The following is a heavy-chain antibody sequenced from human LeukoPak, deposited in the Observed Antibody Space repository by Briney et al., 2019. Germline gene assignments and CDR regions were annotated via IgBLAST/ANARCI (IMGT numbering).Heavy chain of an antibody. CDR1: GGTFGSYA. CDR3: ARFPGSGWYVDWFDP. V-gene: IGHV1-69*13. CDR2: IIPIFGTA. J-gene: IGHJ5*02. D-gene: IGHD6-19*01. Sequence: ASVKVSCKASGGTFGSYAISWVRQAPGQGLEWMGGIIPIFGTANYAQKFQGRVTITADESTSTAYMELSSLRSEDTAVYYCARFPGSGWYVDWFDPWGQGTLVTVSS.